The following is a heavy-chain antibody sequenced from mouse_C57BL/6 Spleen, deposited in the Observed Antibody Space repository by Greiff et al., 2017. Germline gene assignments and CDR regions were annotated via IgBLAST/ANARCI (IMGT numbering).Heavy chain of an antibody. Sequence: EVKLMESGGGLVKPGGSLKLSCAASGFTFSDYGMHWVRQAPEKGLEWVAYISSGSSTIYYADTVKGRFTISRDNAKNTLFLQMTSLRSEDTAMYYCARRRIMTTVVGAREGYFDVWGTGTTVTVSS. V-gene: IGHV5-17*01. J-gene: IGHJ1*03. CDR3: ARRRIMTTVVGAREGYFDV. CDR1: GFTFSDYG. D-gene: IGHD1-1*01. CDR2: ISSGSSTI.